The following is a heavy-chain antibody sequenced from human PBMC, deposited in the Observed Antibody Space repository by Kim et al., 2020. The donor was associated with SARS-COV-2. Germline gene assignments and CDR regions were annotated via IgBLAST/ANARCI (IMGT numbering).Heavy chain of an antibody. J-gene: IGHJ4*02. CDR1: GYTFTSYG. Sequence: ASVKVSCKASGYTFTSYGISWVRQAPGQGLEWMGWISAYNGNTNYAQKLQGRVTMTTDTSTSTAYMELRSLRSDDTAVYYCARDLTAYSSSLGFEDYWGQGTLVTVSS. CDR3: ARDLTAYSSSLGFEDY. CDR2: ISAYNGNT. D-gene: IGHD6-13*01. V-gene: IGHV1-18*01.